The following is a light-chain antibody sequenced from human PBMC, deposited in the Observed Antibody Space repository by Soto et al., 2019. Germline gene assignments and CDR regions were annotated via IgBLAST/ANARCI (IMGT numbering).Light chain of an antibody. CDR3: QQYGSSGT. J-gene: IGKJ1*01. CDR2: GAS. Sequence: EIVLTQSPCTLSLSTGERATLSCRASQSVSRSYLAWYQQKPGQAPRLLIYGASSRATGIPDRFSGSGSGTDFTLTISRLEPEDFAVYYCQQYGSSGTFGQGTKVDIK. CDR1: QSVSRSY. V-gene: IGKV3-20*01.